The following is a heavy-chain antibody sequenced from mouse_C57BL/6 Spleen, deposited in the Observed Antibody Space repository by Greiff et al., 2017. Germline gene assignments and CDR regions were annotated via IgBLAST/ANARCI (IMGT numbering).Heavy chain of an antibody. D-gene: IGHD3-1*01. CDR1: GFTFSDYG. CDR2: ISSGSSTI. V-gene: IGHV5-17*01. CDR3: ARGLRDYAMDY. J-gene: IGHJ4*01. Sequence: EVNLVESGGGLVKPGGSLKLSCAASGFTFSDYGMHWVRQAPEKGLEWVAYISSGSSTIYYADTVKGRFTISRDNAKNTLFLQMTSLRSEDTAMYYCARGLRDYAMDYWGQGTSVTVSS.